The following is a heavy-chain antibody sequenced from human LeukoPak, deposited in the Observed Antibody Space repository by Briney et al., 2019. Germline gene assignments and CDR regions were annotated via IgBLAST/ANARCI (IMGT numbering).Heavy chain of an antibody. J-gene: IGHJ5*02. CDR3: ARVDSGTKGLNWFDP. D-gene: IGHD6-13*01. V-gene: IGHV1-18*01. Sequence: ASVKVSCKASGYTFTSYGISWVRQAPGQGLEWMGWISAYNGNTNYAQKLQGRVTMTTDTSTSTAYMGLRSLRSDDTAVYYCARVDSGTKGLNWFDPWGQGTLVTVSS. CDR1: GYTFTSYG. CDR2: ISAYNGNT.